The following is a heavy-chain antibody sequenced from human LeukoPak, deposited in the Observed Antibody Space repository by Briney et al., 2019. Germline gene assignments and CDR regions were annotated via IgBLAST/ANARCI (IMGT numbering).Heavy chain of an antibody. Sequence: SETLSLTCAVSGVSISRYYWSWIRQPPGKGLEWIGHIYASGSTNYSPSLKSRVTISVDTSKTQFSLKLSSVTAADTAVYYCARSQLGIDWYFDLWGRGTLVTVSS. CDR2: IYASGST. CDR1: GVSISRYY. J-gene: IGHJ2*01. CDR3: ARSQLGIDWYFDL. V-gene: IGHV4-4*09. D-gene: IGHD7-27*01.